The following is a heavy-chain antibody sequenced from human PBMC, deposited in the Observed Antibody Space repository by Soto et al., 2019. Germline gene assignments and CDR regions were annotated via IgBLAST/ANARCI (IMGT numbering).Heavy chain of an antibody. CDR2: IYHSGST. V-gene: IGHV4-30-2*01. CDR3: SSAGGLGAVAADY. D-gene: IGHD6-19*01. Sequence: QLQLQESGSGPVKPSQTLSPTCAVSGGSISSGGYSWSWIRQPPGKGLAWIGYIYHSGSTYYNPSLKSLVTISVDRSKNQFSLKLSSVTAADTAVYYCSSAGGLGAVAADYWGQGTLVTVAS. J-gene: IGHJ4*02. CDR1: GGSISSGGYS.